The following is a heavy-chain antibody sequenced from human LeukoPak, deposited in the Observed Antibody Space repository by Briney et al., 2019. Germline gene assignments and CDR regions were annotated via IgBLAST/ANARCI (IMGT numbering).Heavy chain of an antibody. CDR3: ARAASYYYYYYGTDV. CDR1: GFTFSSYS. V-gene: IGHV3-21*01. D-gene: IGHD2-2*01. Sequence: GGSLRLSCAASGFTFSSYSMNWVRQAPGKGLEWVSSISSSSSYIYYADSVKGRFTISRDNAKNSLYLQMNSLRAEDTAVYYCARAASYYYYYYGTDVWGQGTTVTVSS. CDR2: ISSSSSYI. J-gene: IGHJ6*02.